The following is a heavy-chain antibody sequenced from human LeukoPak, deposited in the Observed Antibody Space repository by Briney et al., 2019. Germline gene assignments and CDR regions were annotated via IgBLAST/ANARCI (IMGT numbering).Heavy chain of an antibody. CDR2: IDFSGRP. D-gene: IGHD4-17*01. CDR1: GGSISPKTYY. J-gene: IGHJ4*02. Sequence: SETLSLTCTVSGGSISPKTYYWGWIRQPPGKGLEWIGSIDFSGRPDYSSSLKSRVTISLDTSMKQFSLKLSYVTAADTAVYYCARGEGDYGDYSDYWGQGILVTVSS. V-gene: IGHV4-39*01. CDR3: ARGEGDYGDYSDY.